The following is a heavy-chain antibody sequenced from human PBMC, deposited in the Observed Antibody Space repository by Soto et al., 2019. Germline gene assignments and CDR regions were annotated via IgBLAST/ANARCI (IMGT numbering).Heavy chain of an antibody. Sequence: SRTLSLTCAISGDSVSSNSAALNWIRHSPSRGLEWLGRTYYRSKWYNDYAVSMRSRITINPDTTKNQFSLQLNSATPEDTAVYYCATWRFDYWGQGTLVTVSS. V-gene: IGHV6-1*01. CDR3: ATWRFDY. CDR2: TYYRSKWYN. J-gene: IGHJ4*02. CDR1: GDSVSSNSAA.